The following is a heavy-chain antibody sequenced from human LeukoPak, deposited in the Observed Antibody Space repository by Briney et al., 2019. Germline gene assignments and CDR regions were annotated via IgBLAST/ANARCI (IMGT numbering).Heavy chain of an antibody. D-gene: IGHD1-26*01. CDR1: GGSISGTNW. CDR3: SRESGPFCPFGY. J-gene: IGHJ4*02. V-gene: IGHV4-4*02. Sequence: SGTLSRTCGVSGGSISGTNWWSWVRQPPGQGLEWIGEISLAGQTNYNPSLNGRVTMSLDKSSNQLSLHLTSVTAADTATYFCSRESGPFCPFGYWGQGTLVIVSS. CDR2: ISLAGQT.